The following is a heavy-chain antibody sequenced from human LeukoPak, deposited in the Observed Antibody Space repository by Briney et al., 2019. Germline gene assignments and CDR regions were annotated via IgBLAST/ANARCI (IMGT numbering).Heavy chain of an antibody. D-gene: IGHD3-10*01. CDR2: IYTSGST. Sequence: SETLSLTCTVSGGSISSGSYYWSWIRQPAGEGLEWIGRIYTSGSTNYNPSLKSRVTISVDTSKNQFSLKLSSVTAADTAVYYCARESSMVRGVIDYWGQGTLVTVSS. V-gene: IGHV4-61*02. CDR1: GGSISSGSYY. CDR3: ARESSMVRGVIDY. J-gene: IGHJ4*02.